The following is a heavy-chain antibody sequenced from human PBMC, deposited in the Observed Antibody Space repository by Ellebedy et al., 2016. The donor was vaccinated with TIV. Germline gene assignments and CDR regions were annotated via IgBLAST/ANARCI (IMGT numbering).Heavy chain of an antibody. D-gene: IGHD4-23*01. Sequence: PGGSLRLSCAASGFTFSNNYMSWVRQAPGKGLEWVGRIKRKTDGGTTDYAAPVKGRFTISRDDSKNTLYLQMNSLKTEDTAVYYCTNSDYGGKGTNWGLDVWGQGTTVTVS. CDR3: TNSDYGGKGTNWGLDV. CDR2: IKRKTDGGTT. CDR1: GFTFSNNY. V-gene: IGHV3-15*01. J-gene: IGHJ6*02.